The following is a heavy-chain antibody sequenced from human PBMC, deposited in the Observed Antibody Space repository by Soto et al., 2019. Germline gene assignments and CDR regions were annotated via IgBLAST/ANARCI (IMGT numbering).Heavy chain of an antibody. CDR3: AKGVYRSGSYDAFDM. CDR1: GFTFSSYA. CDR2: IRDSGGST. V-gene: IGHV3-23*01. J-gene: IGHJ3*02. D-gene: IGHD3-10*01. Sequence: RRLSCAASGFTFSSYAMNWVRQAPGKGLEWVSVIRDSGGSTYYADSVKGRFTISRDNSKNTLYLQMNSLRAEDTAVYYCAKGVYRSGSYDAFDMWGQGTMVTVSS.